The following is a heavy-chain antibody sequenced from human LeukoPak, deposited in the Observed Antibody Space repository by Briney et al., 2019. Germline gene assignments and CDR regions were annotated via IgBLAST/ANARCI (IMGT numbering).Heavy chain of an antibody. CDR3: AREWTDRSSHSIDY. D-gene: IGHD6-13*01. J-gene: IGHJ4*02. Sequence: GGSLRLSCAASGFTSSTYWLSWVGQAQGKEPEGVAIIKDDGSETKYVHPVRGRLTISKDNAQNSLYLQMHSLRVEATSVYYFAREWTDRSSHSIDYWGQGTLVSVSS. CDR2: IKDDGSET. CDR1: GFTSSTYW. V-gene: IGHV3-7*01.